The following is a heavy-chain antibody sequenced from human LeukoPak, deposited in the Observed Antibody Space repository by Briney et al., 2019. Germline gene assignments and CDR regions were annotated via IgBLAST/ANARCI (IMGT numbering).Heavy chain of an antibody. J-gene: IGHJ3*02. Sequence: GGSLRLSCATSGFSFSSYAMSWVRQAPGKGLEWVSIISGSGDTTHYTDSVKGRFTVSRDDSKNTLYLQMNSLRAEDTAVYYCAKDTVQLDAFDIWGLGTMVTVSS. CDR1: GFSFSSYA. D-gene: IGHD5-18*01. V-gene: IGHV3-23*01. CDR2: ISGSGDTT. CDR3: AKDTVQLDAFDI.